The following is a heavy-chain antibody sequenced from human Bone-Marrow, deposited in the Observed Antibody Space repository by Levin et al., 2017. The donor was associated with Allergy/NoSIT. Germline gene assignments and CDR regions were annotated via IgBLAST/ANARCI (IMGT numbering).Heavy chain of an antibody. CDR3: TTGELRWYPRRDY. Sequence: GESLKISCAASGFTFSNAWMNWVRQAPGKGLEWVGRIKSKTDGGTTDYAAPVKGRFTISRDDSKNTLYLQMNSLKTEDTAVYYCTTGELRWYPRRDYWGQGTLVTVSS. CDR2: IKSKTDGGTT. CDR1: GFTFSNAW. D-gene: IGHD4-23*01. J-gene: IGHJ4*02. V-gene: IGHV3-15*07.